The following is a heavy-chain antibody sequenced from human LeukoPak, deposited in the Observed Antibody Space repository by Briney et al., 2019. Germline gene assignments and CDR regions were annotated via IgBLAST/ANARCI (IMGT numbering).Heavy chain of an antibody. Sequence: SETLSLTCTVSGASINKYYWTWVRQPPGKGLEWIGYFFYSGSTRYNPSLKSRVTISGDMSNNQFSLRLTSLTAADTAVYYCARNAGTKDYYYGMDVWGQETTVIVSS. CDR1: GASINKYY. CDR2: FFYSGST. J-gene: IGHJ6*02. D-gene: IGHD2-2*01. V-gene: IGHV4-59*08. CDR3: ARNAGTKDYYYGMDV.